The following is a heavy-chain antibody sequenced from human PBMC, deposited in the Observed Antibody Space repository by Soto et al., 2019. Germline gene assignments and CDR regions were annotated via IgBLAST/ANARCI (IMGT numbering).Heavy chain of an antibody. CDR3: ARDYDFWSGYNWFDP. D-gene: IGHD3-3*01. V-gene: IGHV7-4-1*01. CDR2: INTNTGNP. J-gene: IGHJ5*02. Sequence: ASVKVSCKASVYTFTSYAINWVRQAPGQGLEWMGWINTNTGNPTYAQGFTGRFVFSLDTSVSTAYLQICSLKAEDTAVYYCARDYDFWSGYNWFDPWGQGTLVTVSS. CDR1: VYTFTSYA.